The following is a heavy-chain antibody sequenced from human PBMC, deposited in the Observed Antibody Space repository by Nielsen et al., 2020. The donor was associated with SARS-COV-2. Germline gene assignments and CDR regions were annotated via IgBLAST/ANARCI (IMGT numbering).Heavy chain of an antibody. Sequence: GESLKISCAASGFTFSSLWMSWVRQVPGKGLEWVADIKPDGSEKFYVDSVKGRFTISRDNAKNSMSLQMNSLRAEDTAVYYCAKSRRRGYIYGPLDSWGQGTLVTVSS. J-gene: IGHJ4*02. CDR1: GFTFSSLW. V-gene: IGHV3-7*01. D-gene: IGHD5-18*01. CDR3: AKSRRRGYIYGPLDS. CDR2: IKPDGSEK.